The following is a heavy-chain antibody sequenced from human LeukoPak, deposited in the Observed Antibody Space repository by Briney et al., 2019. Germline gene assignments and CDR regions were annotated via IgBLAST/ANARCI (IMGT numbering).Heavy chain of an antibody. D-gene: IGHD6-19*01. V-gene: IGHV1-46*01. Sequence: ASVKVSCKASGYIFTNYGISWVRQAPGQGLEWMGIIDPSGGSTSYAQKFQGRVTMTRDTSTSTVYMELSSLRSEDTAVYYCATSGYSSGWYDGDYWGQGTLVTVSS. CDR3: ATSGYSSGWYDGDY. CDR1: GYIFTNYG. CDR2: IDPSGGST. J-gene: IGHJ4*02.